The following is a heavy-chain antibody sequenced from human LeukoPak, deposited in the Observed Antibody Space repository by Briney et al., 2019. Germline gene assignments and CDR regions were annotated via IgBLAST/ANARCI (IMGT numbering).Heavy chain of an antibody. J-gene: IGHJ4*02. D-gene: IGHD6-13*01. Sequence: GSGPTLVKPTQTLTLTCTFSGFSLSTSGVGVGWIRQPPGKALEWLALIYWNDDKRYSPSLKSRLTITKDTSKNQVVLTMTNMDPVDTATYYCARYTIAAAGNDYWSQGTLVTVSS. CDR3: ARYTIAAAGNDY. V-gene: IGHV2-5*01. CDR1: GFSLSTSGVG. CDR2: IYWNDDK.